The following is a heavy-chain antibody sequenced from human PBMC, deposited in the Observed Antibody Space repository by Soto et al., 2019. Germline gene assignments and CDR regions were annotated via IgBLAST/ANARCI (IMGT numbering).Heavy chain of an antibody. J-gene: IGHJ6*02. Sequence: EMQLLESGGGLVKPGGSLRLSCAASGFTFSSYSMNWVRQAPGKGLEWVSSISSSSSYIYYADSVKGRFTISRDNAKNSLYLQMNSLRAEDTAVYYCARDGKYSSSFYYYYGMDVWGQGTTVTVSS. D-gene: IGHD6-13*01. CDR3: ARDGKYSSSFYYYYGMDV. V-gene: IGHV3-21*01. CDR1: GFTFSSYS. CDR2: ISSSSSYI.